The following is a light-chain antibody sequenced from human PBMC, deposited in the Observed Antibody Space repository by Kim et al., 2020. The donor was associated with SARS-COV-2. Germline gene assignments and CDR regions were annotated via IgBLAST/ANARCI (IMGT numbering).Light chain of an antibody. J-gene: IGLJ3*02. V-gene: IGLV3-1*01. CDR3: QAWDSGWV. CDR1: KLGNKN. Sequence: VCVSPGQTASITCSGDKLGNKNACWYQQKSGLSPVLVIYQDDKRPSGIPERFSGSNSGNTATLTISGTQAMDEADYYCQAWDSGWVFGGGTQLTVL. CDR2: QDD.